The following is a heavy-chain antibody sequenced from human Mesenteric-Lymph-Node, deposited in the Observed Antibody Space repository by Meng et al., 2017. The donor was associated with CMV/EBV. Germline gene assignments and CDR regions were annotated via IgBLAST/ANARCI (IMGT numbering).Heavy chain of an antibody. J-gene: IGHJ4*02. CDR2: IYYSGNT. Sequence: GSLRLSCTVSGGSVSSGSFYWSWIRQPPGGELEWTGYIYYSGNTNYNPSLKSRVTISVDTSKNQFSLKLSSVTAAATAVYYCAREGAEGDFDYWGQGTLVTVSS. D-gene: IGHD3-16*01. CDR1: GGSVSSGSFY. V-gene: IGHV4-61*01. CDR3: AREGAEGDFDY.